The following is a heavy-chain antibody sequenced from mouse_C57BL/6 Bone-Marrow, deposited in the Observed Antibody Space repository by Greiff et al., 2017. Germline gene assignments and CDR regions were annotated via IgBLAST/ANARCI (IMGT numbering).Heavy chain of an antibody. CDR1: GFSLTSYG. CDR2: IWSGGST. J-gene: IGHJ2*01. CDR3: ARQLRLRDFDY. D-gene: IGHD3-2*02. V-gene: IGHV2-2*01. Sequence: VKLMESGPGLVQPSQSLSITCTVSGFSLTSYGVHWVRQSPGKGLEWLGVIWSGGSTDYNAAFISRLSISKDNAKSQVFFKMNSLQADDTAIYYCARQLRLRDFDYWGQGTTLTVSS.